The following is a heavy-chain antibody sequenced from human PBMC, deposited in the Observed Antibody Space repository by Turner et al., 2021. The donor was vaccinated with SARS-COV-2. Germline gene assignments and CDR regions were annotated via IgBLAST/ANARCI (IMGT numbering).Heavy chain of an antibody. CDR3: ARIRRVPAAPFDY. J-gene: IGHJ4*02. Sequence: EVQLVESGGGLVQSGGSLSLSCVASGFTFSSYWMSWVRQAPGKGLEWVANIKQDGSEKYYMDSVKGRFTSARDNAKNSLFLQMRSLRAEDTAVYYCARIRRVPAAPFDYWGQGTLVTVSS. V-gene: IGHV3-7*01. CDR2: IKQDGSEK. D-gene: IGHD2-2*01. CDR1: GFTFSSYW.